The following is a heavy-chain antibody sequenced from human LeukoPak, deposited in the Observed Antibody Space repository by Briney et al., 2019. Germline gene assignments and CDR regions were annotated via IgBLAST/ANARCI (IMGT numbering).Heavy chain of an antibody. Sequence: GASVKVSCKASGGTFSSYAISWVRQAPGQGLEWMGRIIPILGIANYAQKFQGRVTITADKSTSTAYMELSSLRPEDTAVYYCARVGAYISSSPYYFDYWGQGTLVTVSS. CDR1: GGTFSSYA. V-gene: IGHV1-69*04. CDR3: ARVGAYISSSPYYFDY. J-gene: IGHJ4*02. D-gene: IGHD2-2*01. CDR2: IIPILGIA.